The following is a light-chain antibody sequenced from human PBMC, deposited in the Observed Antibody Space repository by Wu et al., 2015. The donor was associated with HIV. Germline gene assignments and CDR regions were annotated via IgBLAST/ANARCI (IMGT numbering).Light chain of an antibody. CDR3: QQYDRSPVYT. CDR2: GIS. CDR1: QSVSGSS. V-gene: IGKV3-20*01. J-gene: IGKJ2*01. Sequence: EIVLTQSPATLSLSPGERATLSCRASQSVSGSSLAWYQQKPGQAPRLLIYGISNRATGIPDRFSGSGSGTDFTLTITRLEAEDFAVYYCQQYDRSPVYTFGQGTKLEIK.